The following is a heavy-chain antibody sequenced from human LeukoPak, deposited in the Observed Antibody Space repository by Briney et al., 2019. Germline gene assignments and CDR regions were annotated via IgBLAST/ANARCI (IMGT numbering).Heavy chain of an antibody. CDR3: ASGMYYYDSSGPADY. Sequence: ASVKVSCKASGYTFTSYYMHWVRQAPGQGLEWMGIINPSGGSTSYAQKFQGRVTMTRDTSISTAYMELSRLRSDDTAVYYCASGMYYYDSSGPADYWGQGTLVTVSS. D-gene: IGHD3-22*01. CDR2: INPSGGST. V-gene: IGHV1-46*01. J-gene: IGHJ4*02. CDR1: GYTFTSYY.